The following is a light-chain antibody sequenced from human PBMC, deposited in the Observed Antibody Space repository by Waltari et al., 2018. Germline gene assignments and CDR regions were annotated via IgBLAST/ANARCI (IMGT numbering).Light chain of an antibody. CDR1: SSDIGAYNF. CDR3: SSYTSSNIRV. Sequence: QSALTQPASVSGSPGQSLTISCTGTSSDIGAYNFVSWYRHHPGNAPEVRMYDVTERPSGVSYRFSGSKSGNTASLTISGLQAEDEGDYYCSSYTSSNIRVFGGGTRVTVL. CDR2: DVT. J-gene: IGLJ3*02. V-gene: IGLV2-14*03.